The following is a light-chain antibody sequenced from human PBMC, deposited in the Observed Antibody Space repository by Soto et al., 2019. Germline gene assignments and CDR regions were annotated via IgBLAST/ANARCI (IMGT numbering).Light chain of an antibody. CDR1: QSVSRY. Sequence: EIVLTQSPATLSLSPLEIATISYLASQSVSRYLAWYQKKPGQAPRLLIYDASNRATGIPARFSGSGSGTDFTLTISSLEPEDFAVYYCQQRSNWPPITFGQGTRLEI. CDR3: QQRSNWPPIT. V-gene: IGKV3-11*01. J-gene: IGKJ5*01. CDR2: DAS.